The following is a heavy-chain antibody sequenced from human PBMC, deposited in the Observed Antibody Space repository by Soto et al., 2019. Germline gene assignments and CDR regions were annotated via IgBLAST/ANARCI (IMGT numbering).Heavy chain of an antibody. D-gene: IGHD2-2*01. J-gene: IGHJ4*02. Sequence: PSETLSLTCTVSGGSISSSSYYWGWIRQPPGKGLEWIWSIYYSGSTYYNPSLKSRVTISVDTSKNQFSLKLSSVTAADTAVYYCARQYCSSTSCYHTAMAHSTFDYWGQGTLVTVSS. CDR2: IYYSGST. CDR1: GGSISSSSYY. CDR3: ARQYCSSTSCYHTAMAHSTFDY. V-gene: IGHV4-39*01.